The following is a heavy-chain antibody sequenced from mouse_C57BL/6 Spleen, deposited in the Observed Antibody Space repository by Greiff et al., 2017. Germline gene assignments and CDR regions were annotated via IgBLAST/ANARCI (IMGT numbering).Heavy chain of an antibody. D-gene: IGHD2-3*01. J-gene: IGHJ3*01. Sequence: VQLQQSGPELVKPGASVKMSCKASGYTFTDYNMHWVKQSPGQSLEWIGYINPNNGGTSYNQKFKGKATLTVNKSSSTAYMELRSLTSEDSAVYYGALYDPRAYWGQGTLVTVAA. CDR2: INPNNGGT. CDR1: GYTFTDYN. V-gene: IGHV1-22*01. CDR3: ALYDPRAY.